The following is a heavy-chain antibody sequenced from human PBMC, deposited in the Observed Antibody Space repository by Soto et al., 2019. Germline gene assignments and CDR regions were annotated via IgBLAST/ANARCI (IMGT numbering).Heavy chain of an antibody. Sequence: SETLSLTCAVSGGCIDSGAFSLSWIRQPPGKGLEWIGYVTHSGTAYSIPSLNGRLTLSVDSSQTQFSLKLTSVTAADSAFYSCASIHSAQSSPDYWGRGILDTVSS. CDR3: ASIHSAQSSPDY. CDR2: VTHSGTA. V-gene: IGHV4-30-2*01. CDR1: GGCIDSGAFS. D-gene: IGHD6-19*01. J-gene: IGHJ4*02.